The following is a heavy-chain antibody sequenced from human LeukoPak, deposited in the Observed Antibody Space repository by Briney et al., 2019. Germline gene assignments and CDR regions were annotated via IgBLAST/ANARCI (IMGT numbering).Heavy chain of an antibody. J-gene: IGHJ4*02. V-gene: IGHV3-33*01. CDR2: VWHDGSNR. Sequence: QPGRSLRLSCTAPGFTFSSYAIHWIRQAPGEGLEWVALVWHDGSNRYYADSVKGRFTISRDNSKNTVYLQMNSLRAEDTAVYYCARELFGSGSSPDYWGQGTLVTVSS. CDR3: ARELFGSGSSPDY. D-gene: IGHD3-10*01. CDR1: GFTFSSYA.